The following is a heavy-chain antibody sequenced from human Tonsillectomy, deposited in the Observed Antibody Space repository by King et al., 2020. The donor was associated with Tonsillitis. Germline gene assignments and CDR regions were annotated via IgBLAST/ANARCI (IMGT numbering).Heavy chain of an antibody. J-gene: IGHJ5*02. CDR1: GFNFRSYG. CDR2: IRYDGSNK. V-gene: IGHV3-30*02. CDR3: AKEDQDYPDP. D-gene: IGHD3-16*01. Sequence: VQLVESGGGVVQPGGSLRLSCEASGFNFRSYGMHWVRQAPGKGLEWVAFIRYDGSNKYYADSVKGRFNISRDNFNNMVYLEMSSLRPADTAVYSCAKEDQDYPDPWGQGTLVTVSS.